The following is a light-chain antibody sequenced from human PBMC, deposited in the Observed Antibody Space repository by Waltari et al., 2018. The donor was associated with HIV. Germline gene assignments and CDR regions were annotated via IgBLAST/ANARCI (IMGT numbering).Light chain of an antibody. V-gene: IGLV2-14*01. J-gene: IGLJ2*01. CDR1: TRDVGIFAS. Sequence: QSALTQPASVSGSPGQSITISCAGTTRDVGIFASVSLYQQHPGRAPQLMIFGVYSRPSGVSSRFSGSKSGNTASLTISGLQAEDEANYYCCSYTAIHTLIFGGGTKLTVL. CDR3: CSYTAIHTLI. CDR2: GVY.